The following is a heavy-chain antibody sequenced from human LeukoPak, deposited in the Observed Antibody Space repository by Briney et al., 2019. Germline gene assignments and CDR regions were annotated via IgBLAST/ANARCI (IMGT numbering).Heavy chain of an antibody. CDR3: ARGHVQFTMMSRFDY. V-gene: IGHV4-34*01. D-gene: IGHD3-22*01. CDR2: INHSGST. Sequence: SETLSLTCAVYGGFFSGYYWSWIRQPPGKGLEWIGEINHSGSTNYNPSLKSRVTISVDTSKNQFSLKLSSVTAADTAVYYCARGHVQFTMMSRFDYWGQGTLVTVSS. J-gene: IGHJ4*02. CDR1: GGFFSGYY.